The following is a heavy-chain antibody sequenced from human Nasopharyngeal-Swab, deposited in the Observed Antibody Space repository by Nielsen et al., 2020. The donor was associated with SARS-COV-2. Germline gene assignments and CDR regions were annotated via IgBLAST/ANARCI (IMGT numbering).Heavy chain of an antibody. J-gene: IGHJ4*02. D-gene: IGHD3-10*01. CDR3: AREGITYYYGSGSYYSDY. CDR1: GYTFTSYG. V-gene: IGHV1-18*01. CDR2: ISAYNGNT. Sequence: ASVKVSCKASGYTFTSYGISWVRQAPGQGLEWMGWISAYNGNTNYAQKLQGRVTMTTDTSTSTAYMELRSLRSDDTAVYYCAREGITYYYGSGSYYSDYWGQGTLVTSPQ.